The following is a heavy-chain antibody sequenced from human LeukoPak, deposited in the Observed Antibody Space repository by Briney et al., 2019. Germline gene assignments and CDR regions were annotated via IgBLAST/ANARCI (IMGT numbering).Heavy chain of an antibody. V-gene: IGHV4-34*01. CDR3: ASYSSGWYRYFDY. CDR2: INHSGST. D-gene: IGHD6-19*01. CDR1: GGSFSGYY. J-gene: IGHJ4*02. Sequence: SETLPLTCAVYGGSFSGYYWSWIRQPPGKGLEWIGEINHSGSTNYNPSLKSRVTISVDTSKNQFSLKLSSVTAADTAVYYCASYSSGWYRYFDYWGQGTLVTVSS.